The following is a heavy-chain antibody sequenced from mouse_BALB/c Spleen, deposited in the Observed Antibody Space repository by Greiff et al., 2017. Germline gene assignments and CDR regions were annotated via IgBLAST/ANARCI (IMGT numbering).Heavy chain of an antibody. CDR2: ISYSGST. J-gene: IGHJ2*01. Sequence: EVKLMESGPSLVKPSQTLSLTCSVTGDSITSGYWNWIRKFPGNKLEYMGYISYSGSTYYNPSLKSRISITRDTSKNQYYLQLNSVTTEDTATYYCARYYYGSSYPLDYWGQGTTLTVSS. CDR3: ARYYYGSSYPLDY. V-gene: IGHV3-8*02. CDR1: GDSITSGY. D-gene: IGHD1-1*01.